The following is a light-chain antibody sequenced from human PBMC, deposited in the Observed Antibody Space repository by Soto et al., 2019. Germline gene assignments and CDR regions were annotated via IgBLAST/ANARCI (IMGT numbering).Light chain of an antibody. V-gene: IGLV2-23*01. CDR1: SSDVGTYNL. CDR2: EGS. Sequence: QSVLTQPASVSGSPGQSITISCTGTSSDVGTYNLVSWYQQHPGKAPKLMIYEGSKRPSGVSNRFSGSKSGSTASLTISGLQAEDEADYYCCSYAGSSTFYVFGSGTKATVL. J-gene: IGLJ1*01. CDR3: CSYAGSSTFYV.